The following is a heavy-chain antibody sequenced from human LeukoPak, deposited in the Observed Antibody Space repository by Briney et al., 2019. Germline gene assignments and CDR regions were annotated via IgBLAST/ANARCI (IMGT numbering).Heavy chain of an antibody. D-gene: IGHD3-3*01. J-gene: IGHJ4*02. V-gene: IGHV4-31*03. CDR2: IYYSGST. CDR1: GGSISSGGYY. CDR3: ARGNYDFWSGYPPFDY. Sequence: SETLSLTCTVSGGSISSGGYYWSWIHQHPGKGLEWIGYIYYSGSTYYNPSLKSRVTISVDTSKNQFSLKLSSVTAADTAVYYCARGNYDFWSGYPPFDYWGQGTLVTVSS.